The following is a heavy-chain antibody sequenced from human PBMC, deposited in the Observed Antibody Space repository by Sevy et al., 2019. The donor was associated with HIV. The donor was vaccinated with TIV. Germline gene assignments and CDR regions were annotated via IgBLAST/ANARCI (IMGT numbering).Heavy chain of an antibody. Sequence: GGSLRLSCAASGFTFSDYNMNWVRQAPGKGLEWVSSISSISNYIYYADSVMGRFTISRDNAKNSLYLQMNSLRAEDTAVYYCARETSSFGEGIYYGMDVWGQGTTVTVSS. CDR2: ISSISNYI. J-gene: IGHJ6*02. V-gene: IGHV3-21*01. CDR3: ARETSSFGEGIYYGMDV. D-gene: IGHD3-10*01. CDR1: GFTFSDYN.